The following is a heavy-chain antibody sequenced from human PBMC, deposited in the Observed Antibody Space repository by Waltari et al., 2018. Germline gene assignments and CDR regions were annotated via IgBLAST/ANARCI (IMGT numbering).Heavy chain of an antibody. CDR3: AREYYYDTRWIDY. J-gene: IGHJ4*02. CDR2: MYYSWST. CDR1: GGSIISATYY. Sequence: QLQLQESGPGLVKPSETLSLTCTVSGGSIISATYYWGWIRQPPGKGLEWIGSMYYSWSTSYNPSLKSRVTVSVDTSKNQFSLKLNSVTAADTAVYYCAREYYYDTRWIDYWGQGTQVTVSS. D-gene: IGHD3-22*01. V-gene: IGHV4-39*07.